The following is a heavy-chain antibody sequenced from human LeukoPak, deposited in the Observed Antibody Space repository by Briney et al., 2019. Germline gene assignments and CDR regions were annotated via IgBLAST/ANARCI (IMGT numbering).Heavy chain of an antibody. CDR2: IKQDGTET. J-gene: IGHJ4*02. Sequence: GGSLRLSCAASGFTFTTYWMNWVRQAPGKGLEWVANIKQDGTETYYVDSVKGRFTVSRDNAKNSVFLQMNGLRDDDTAVYYCARSLSHWELPTNYWGQGTLVTVSS. CDR1: GFTFTTYW. CDR3: ARSLSHWELPTNY. D-gene: IGHD1-26*01. V-gene: IGHV3-7*01.